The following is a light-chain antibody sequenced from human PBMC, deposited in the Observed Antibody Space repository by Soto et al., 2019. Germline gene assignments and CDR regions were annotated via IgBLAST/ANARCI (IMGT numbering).Light chain of an antibody. Sequence: QSVLTQPPSMSAAPGQKVTISCSGSSSNIGSNYVCWYQQLPGTAPKLLIYDRDKRPSGIPDRFSGSRSGTSATLGITGLQTGDEADYYCGTWDSSLSERVFGGGTKLTVL. CDR3: GTWDSSLSERV. V-gene: IGLV1-51*01. J-gene: IGLJ3*02. CDR1: SSNIGSNY. CDR2: DRD.